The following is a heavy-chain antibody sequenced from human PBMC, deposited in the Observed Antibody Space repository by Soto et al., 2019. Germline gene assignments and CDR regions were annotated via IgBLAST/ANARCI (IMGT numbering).Heavy chain of an antibody. CDR1: CGSISSGSNH. V-gene: IGHV4-39*01. CDR3: ATHPPYGPLDH. D-gene: IGHD4-17*01. J-gene: IGHJ4*02. Sequence: SETLSLTCTVSCGSISSGSNHWGWIRQPPGKGLEWIGNIYYSENTYYNPSLKSRVTISVDTSKNQFSLRLTSVTAADTAVYYCATHPPYGPLDHWGQGTLVTVSS. CDR2: IYYSENT.